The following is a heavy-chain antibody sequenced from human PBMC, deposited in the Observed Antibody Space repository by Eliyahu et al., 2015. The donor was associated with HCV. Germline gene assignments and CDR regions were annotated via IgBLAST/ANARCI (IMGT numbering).Heavy chain of an antibody. CDR3: ARLNFFDEWELLLPPSNNYYFDY. D-gene: IGHD1-26*01. J-gene: IGHJ4*02. Sequence: QVHLVQSGGEVQKPGASVKVSCXASGYTFSDYGMTWVRQAPGQGLEWMGWINTHNYQTKYAQNLQGRVTMTTDTSTGTVYMELRSLRSDDTAVYYCARLNFFDEWELLLPPSNNYYFDYWGQGTLVTVSS. V-gene: IGHV1-18*04. CDR2: INTHNYQT. CDR1: GYTFSDYG.